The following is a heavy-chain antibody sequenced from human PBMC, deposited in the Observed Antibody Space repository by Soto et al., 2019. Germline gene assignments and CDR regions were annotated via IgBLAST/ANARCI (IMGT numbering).Heavy chain of an antibody. Sequence: PSETLSLTCTVSCASIISYYWSWSRQPPGKGVEWIGRIYTSGSTHYNPTLKSRVTKSVDTSKNQSSLKLSSVTAADTAVYYCARGYCSSTSCYNAFDIWGQGTMVTVSS. J-gene: IGHJ3*02. CDR3: ARGYCSSTSCYNAFDI. D-gene: IGHD2-2*02. V-gene: IGHV4-4*07. CDR2: IYTSGST. CDR1: CASIISYY.